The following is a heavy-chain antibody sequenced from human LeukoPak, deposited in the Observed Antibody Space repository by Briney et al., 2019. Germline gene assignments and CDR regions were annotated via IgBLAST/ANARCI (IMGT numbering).Heavy chain of an antibody. CDR2: ISGSGGST. CDR3: AKRLYGGVISY. Sequence: GGSLRLSCAASGFTFSSYAMSWVRQAPGKGLEWVSAISGSGGSTYYADSVKGRFTISRDNSKNTLYLQMNSLRAENTAVYYCAKRLYGGVISYWGQGTLVTVSS. V-gene: IGHV3-23*01. J-gene: IGHJ4*02. D-gene: IGHD3-10*01. CDR1: GFTFSSYA.